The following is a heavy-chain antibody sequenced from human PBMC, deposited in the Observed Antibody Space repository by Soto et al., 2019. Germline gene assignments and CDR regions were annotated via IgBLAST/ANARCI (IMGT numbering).Heavy chain of an antibody. CDR1: GGTFSRYT. CDR2: IIPILDIP. D-gene: IGHD2-8*02. V-gene: IGHV1-69*02. CDR3: ASHFTGVLVLGTSPPGGDNYGWDV. Sequence: QVQLVQSGAEVKKPGSSVKVSCKASGGTFSRYTFTWVRQAPGQGLEWMGRIIPILDIPNYAQNFQGRDTITGDKSTSPAYMELSSLTSDDTAVYYCASHFTGVLVLGTSPPGGDNYGWDVWGQGTTVTVSS. J-gene: IGHJ6*02.